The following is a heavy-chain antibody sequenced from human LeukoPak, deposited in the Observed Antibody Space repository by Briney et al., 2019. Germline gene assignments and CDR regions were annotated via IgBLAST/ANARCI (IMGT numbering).Heavy chain of an antibody. Sequence: PSETLSLTCTVSGGSISDYYWSWIRQPPGKGLEWIGYIYYSGSTNYNPSLKSRVTISVDTSKNQFSLKLSSVTAADTAVYYCARMYSGSYHYYYGMDVWGQGTTVTVSS. CDR1: GGSISDYY. J-gene: IGHJ6*02. CDR3: ARMYSGSYHYYYGMDV. V-gene: IGHV4-59*01. CDR2: IYYSGST. D-gene: IGHD1-26*01.